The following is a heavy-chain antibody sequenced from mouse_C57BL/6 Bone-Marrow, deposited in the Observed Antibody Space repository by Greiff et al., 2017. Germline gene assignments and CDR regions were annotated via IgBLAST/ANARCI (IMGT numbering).Heavy chain of an antibody. Sequence: EVKLMESGGGLVQPGGSLCLSCAASGFTFTDYYMSWVRQPPGKALEWLGFIRNKANGYTTEYSASVKGRFTISRYNSQSILYLQMNALRAEDSATYYCARYDGYYGFAYWGQGTLVTVSA. CDR2: IRNKANGYTT. J-gene: IGHJ3*01. V-gene: IGHV7-3*01. CDR1: GFTFTDYY. D-gene: IGHD2-3*01. CDR3: ARYDGYYGFAY.